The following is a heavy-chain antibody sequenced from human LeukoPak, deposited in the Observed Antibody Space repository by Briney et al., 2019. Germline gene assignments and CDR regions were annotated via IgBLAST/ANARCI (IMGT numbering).Heavy chain of an antibody. J-gene: IGHJ5*02. D-gene: IGHD3-10*01. CDR2: IYPGDSDT. V-gene: IGHV5-51*01. CDR3: ARGIRTTMVRGVIIQFWFDP. Sequence: GESLKISCKGSGYSFTSYWIGWVRQMPGKGLEWMGNIYPGDSDTRYSPSFQGQVTISADKSISTAYLQWSSLKASDTAMYYCARGIRTTMVRGVIIQFWFDPWGQGTLVTVSS. CDR1: GYSFTSYW.